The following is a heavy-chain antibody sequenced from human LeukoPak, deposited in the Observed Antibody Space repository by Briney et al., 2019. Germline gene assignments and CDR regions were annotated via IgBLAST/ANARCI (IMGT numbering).Heavy chain of an antibody. D-gene: IGHD3-10*01. J-gene: IGHJ4*02. V-gene: IGHV5-51*01. CDR1: GYNFSNYW. Sequence: GESLKISCKGFGYNFSNYWIGWVRKMPGKGLEWMGIIYPGDSDIRYSPSFQGQVTISADKSISTAYLQWSSLKASDTAMYYCAIPMVRGIGGNVRIDYWGQGTLVTVSS. CDR2: IYPGDSDI. CDR3: AIPMVRGIGGNVRIDY.